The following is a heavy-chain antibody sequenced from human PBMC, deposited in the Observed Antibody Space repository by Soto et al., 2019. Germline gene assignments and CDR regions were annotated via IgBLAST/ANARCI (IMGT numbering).Heavy chain of an antibody. Sequence: GASVKVSCKASGYTFTSYAMHWVRQAPGQRLEWMGWINAGSGNTKYSQKFQGRVTITRDTSASTAYMELSSLRSEDTAVYYCARNPSLGETKYSSGWQNAFDIWGQGTMVTVSS. V-gene: IGHV1-3*01. CDR1: GYTFTSYA. CDR2: INAGSGNT. D-gene: IGHD6-19*01. J-gene: IGHJ3*02. CDR3: ARNPSLGETKYSSGWQNAFDI.